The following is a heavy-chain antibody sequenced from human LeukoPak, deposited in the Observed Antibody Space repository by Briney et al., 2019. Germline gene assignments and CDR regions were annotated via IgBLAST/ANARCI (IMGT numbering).Heavy chain of an antibody. CDR1: GFTFSEHY. J-gene: IGHJ4*02. CDR3: ASTVDTAMVTSSNY. D-gene: IGHD5-18*01. CDR2: ISSSGSTI. V-gene: IGHV3-11*01. Sequence: GGSLRLSCAASGFTFSEHYMRWVRQAPGKGLEWVSYISSSGSTIYYADSVKGRFTISRDNAKNSLYLQMNSLRAEDTAVYYCASTVDTAMVTSSNYWGQGTLVTVSA.